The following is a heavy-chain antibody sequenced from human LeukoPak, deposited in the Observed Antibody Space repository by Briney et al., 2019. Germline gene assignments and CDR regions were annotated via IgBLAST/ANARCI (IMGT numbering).Heavy chain of an antibody. D-gene: IGHD3-22*01. CDR2: IISGGST. CDR3: ARDAVAYYYDSSGYLDAFDI. V-gene: IGHV3-53*01. Sequence: PGGSLRLSCAASGFTVSSNYMSWVRQAPGRGLEWVSVIISGGSTYYADSVKGRFTISRDNSKNTLYLQMNSLRAEDTAVYYCARDAVAYYYDSSGYLDAFDIWGQGTMVTVSS. CDR1: GFTVSSNY. J-gene: IGHJ3*02.